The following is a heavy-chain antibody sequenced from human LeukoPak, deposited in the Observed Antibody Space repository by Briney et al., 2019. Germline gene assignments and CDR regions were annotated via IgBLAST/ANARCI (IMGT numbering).Heavy chain of an antibody. CDR2: IYPGDSDI. CDR3: ARSGHCSSSSCYYPYHYYMDV. D-gene: IGHD2-2*03. CDR1: GYTFSDYW. V-gene: IGHV5-51*01. J-gene: IGHJ6*03. Sequence: GGSLKISCKGSGYTFSDYWLAWVRQVPGKGLEYMGIIYPGDSDIKYSPSFQGRVTISADKSISTAYLRRSSLRASDTAIYYCARSGHCSSSSCYYPYHYYMDVWGKGTTVTVSS.